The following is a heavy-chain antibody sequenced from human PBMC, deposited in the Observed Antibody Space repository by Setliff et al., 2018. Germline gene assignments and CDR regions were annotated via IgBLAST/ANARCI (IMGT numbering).Heavy chain of an antibody. J-gene: IGHJ4*02. CDR1: GFTFSSYS. CDR2: ISSTSKYI. Sequence: GGSLRLSCAASGFTFSSYSMNWVRQAPGKGLEWVSSISSTSKYIFYADSVEGRFSISRDNAENSLYLQMNSLRTEDTAVYFCARVAMGASCSGTSCQKYRFDYWGQGTLVTVSS. D-gene: IGHD2-2*01. CDR3: ARVAMGASCSGTSCQKYRFDY. V-gene: IGHV3-21*01.